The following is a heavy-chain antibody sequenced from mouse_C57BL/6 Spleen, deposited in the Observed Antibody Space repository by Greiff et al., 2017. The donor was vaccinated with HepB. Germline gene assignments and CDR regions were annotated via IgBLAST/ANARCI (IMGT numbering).Heavy chain of an antibody. CDR3: RVCYSNEPRAMEN. D-gene: IGHD2-5*01. Sequence: VQLQQSGAELVRPGASVTLSCKASGYTFTDYEMHWVKQTPVHGLEWIGAIDPATGGTAYNQKFKGKAILTADKSSSTAYMELRSLTSEDSAVYYCRVCYSNEPRAMENWGQGTAGTVAS. CDR2: IDPATGGT. J-gene: IGHJ4*01. CDR1: GYTFTDYE. V-gene: IGHV1-15*01.